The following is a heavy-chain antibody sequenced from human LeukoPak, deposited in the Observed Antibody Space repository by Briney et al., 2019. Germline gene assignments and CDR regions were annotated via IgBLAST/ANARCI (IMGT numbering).Heavy chain of an antibody. V-gene: IGHV3-23*01. CDR1: GFTFSTYV. CDR3: TKDRPTWPIDY. Sequence: GGSLRLSCAASGFTFSTYVMNWVRQAPGKGLEWVSHITTGDSTYYPDSVKGRFTVSRDSSKNTLYLQMNSLRAEDTALYYCTKDRPTWPIDYWGQGTLVTVSS. CDR2: ITTGDST. J-gene: IGHJ4*02. D-gene: IGHD5-12*01.